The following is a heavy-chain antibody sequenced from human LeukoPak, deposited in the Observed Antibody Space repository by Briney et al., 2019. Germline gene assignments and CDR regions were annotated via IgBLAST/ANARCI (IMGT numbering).Heavy chain of an antibody. D-gene: IGHD3-10*01. CDR3: ARGGSGSGYFFDY. CDR1: GYSFSDCS. Sequence: EASVKVSCKAPGYSFSDCSIHWVRQAPGQGLEWMGRIKCNSGGTDYAQNFQGRVTMIRDTSINTAYMELSGLTSDDTAVYYCARGGSGSGYFFDYWGQGTLVSVSS. CDR2: IKCNSGGT. V-gene: IGHV1-2*06. J-gene: IGHJ4*02.